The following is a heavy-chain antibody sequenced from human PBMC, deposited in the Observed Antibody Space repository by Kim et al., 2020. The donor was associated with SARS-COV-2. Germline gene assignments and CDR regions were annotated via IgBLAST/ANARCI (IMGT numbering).Heavy chain of an antibody. V-gene: IGHV4-59*09. J-gene: IGHJ4*02. Sequence: NPSLTSRVTISVDTSKNQFSLKLSSVTAADTAVYYCARGRGSGYYYIFDYWGQGTLVTVSS. CDR3: ARGRGSGYYYIFDY. D-gene: IGHD3-22*01.